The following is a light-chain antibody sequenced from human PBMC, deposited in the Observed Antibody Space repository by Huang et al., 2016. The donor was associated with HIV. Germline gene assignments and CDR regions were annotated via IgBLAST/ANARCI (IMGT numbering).Light chain of an antibody. CDR1: QSLLFNNEYFY. CDR3: MQALQTPRT. CDR2: MGS. V-gene: IGKV2-28*01. Sequence: DVVMTQSPLSLSVTPGEPASMSCRSNQSLLFNNEYFYLDWYLQKPGKSPQLLIYMGSSRASGVPDRFSGSGSGTDFTLKISRVEAEDVGIYYCMQALQTPRTFGHGTKVEIK. J-gene: IGKJ1*01.